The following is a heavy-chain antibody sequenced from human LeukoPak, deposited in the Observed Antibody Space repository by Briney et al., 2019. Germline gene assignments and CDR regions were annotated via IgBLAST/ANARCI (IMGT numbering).Heavy chain of an antibody. V-gene: IGHV3-73*01. J-gene: IGHJ4*02. CDR1: GFTFSGSV. Sequence: GGSLRLSCAASGFTFSGSVMHWVRQASGKGLEWVGRIRSKSNNYATAYAASVKGRFTISRDDSKNMAYLQMNSLKTEDTAVYYCTVNYCSGGSCYMLWGQGALVTVSS. CDR2: IRSKSNNYAT. CDR3: TVNYCSGGSCYML. D-gene: IGHD2-15*01.